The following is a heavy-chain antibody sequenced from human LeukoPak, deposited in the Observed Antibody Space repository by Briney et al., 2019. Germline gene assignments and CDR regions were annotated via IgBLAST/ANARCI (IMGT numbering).Heavy chain of an antibody. CDR3: ARLSSGWLFDY. CDR2: IYSGGST. D-gene: IGHD6-19*01. J-gene: IGHJ4*02. Sequence: QTGGSLRLSCAASGFTVSSNYMSWVRQAPGKGLEWVSVIYSGGSTYYADSVKGRFTISRDNSKNTLYLQMNSLRAEDTAVYYCARLSSGWLFDYWSQGTLVTASS. V-gene: IGHV3-66*04. CDR1: GFTVSSNY.